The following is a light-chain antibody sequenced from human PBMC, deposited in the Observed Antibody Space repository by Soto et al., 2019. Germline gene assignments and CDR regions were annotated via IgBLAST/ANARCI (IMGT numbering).Light chain of an antibody. CDR2: GAS. V-gene: IGKV1-27*01. CDR1: QGISNY. J-gene: IGKJ4*01. CDR3: QKYDDAPLT. Sequence: DIQMTQSPSSLSASVGDRVTITCRARQGISNYLAWYQQKPGEVPKLLIYGASTLQIGVPSRFSGGASGTDFTLTISRLQPEDVADYYCQKYDDAPLTFGGGTKVEIK.